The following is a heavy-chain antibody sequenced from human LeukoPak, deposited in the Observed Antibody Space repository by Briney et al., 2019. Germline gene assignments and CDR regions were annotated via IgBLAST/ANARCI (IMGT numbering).Heavy chain of an antibody. CDR1: KFTFSSYW. CDR3: TRLRIAVAGPNWFDP. V-gene: IGHV3-7*01. CDR2: IKQDGSVQ. D-gene: IGHD6-19*01. J-gene: IGHJ5*02. Sequence: GGSLRLSCAASKFTFSSYWMSWVCQAPGKGLEWVANIKQDGSVQFYMDSLKGRFSVSRDNAKNSLYLQMNGLRVEDTAVYYCTRLRIAVAGPNWFDPWGQGTLVTVSS.